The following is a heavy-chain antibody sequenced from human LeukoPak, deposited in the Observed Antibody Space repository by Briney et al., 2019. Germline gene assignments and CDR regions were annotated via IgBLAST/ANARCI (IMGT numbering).Heavy chain of an antibody. Sequence: SQTLSLTCAISGDSVSSGGAAWNWIRQSPSRGLEWLGRTFHRSQWYQEYAVSVRGRITINPDTSTNQFSLQLNYVTPEDTAVYYCAAEGAPGRPQDWGFFHFWGQGTLVTVFS. V-gene: IGHV6-1*01. D-gene: IGHD3-16*01. CDR3: AAEGAPGRPQDWGFFHF. CDR2: TFHRSQWYQ. J-gene: IGHJ1*01. CDR1: GDSVSSGGAA.